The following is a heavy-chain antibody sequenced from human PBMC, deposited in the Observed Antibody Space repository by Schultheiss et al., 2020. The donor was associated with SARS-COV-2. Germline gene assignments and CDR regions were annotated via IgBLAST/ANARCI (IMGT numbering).Heavy chain of an antibody. CDR3: ARDRWNVKGSGYYYGFDGMDV. J-gene: IGHJ6*02. CDR1: GFTFSSYG. V-gene: IGHV3-30*03. Sequence: GGSLRLSCAASGFTFSSYGMHWVRQAPGKGLEWVAVISYDGSNKYYADSVKGRFTISRDNSKNTLYLQMNSLRAEDTAVYYCARDRWNVKGSGYYYGFDGMDVWGQGTTVTVSS. D-gene: IGHD3-22*01. CDR2: ISYDGSNK.